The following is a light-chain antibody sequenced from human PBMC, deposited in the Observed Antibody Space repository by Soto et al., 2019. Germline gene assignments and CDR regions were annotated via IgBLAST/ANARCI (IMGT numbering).Light chain of an antibody. CDR1: QGISSW. Sequence: DIQMTQSPSSVSASVGDRVTITCRASQGISSWLAWYQQKPGKAPKLLIYKAINLQSGVPSRFSGSGSGTEFSLTISSLHPDDFATYYCQRYNDFQYIFGQGTKLEMK. CDR3: QRYNDFQYI. CDR2: KAI. V-gene: IGKV1-5*03. J-gene: IGKJ2*01.